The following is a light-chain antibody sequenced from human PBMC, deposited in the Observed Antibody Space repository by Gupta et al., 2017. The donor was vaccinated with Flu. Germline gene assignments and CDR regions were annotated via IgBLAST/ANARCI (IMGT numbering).Light chain of an antibody. Sequence: RAILSGSASQSIISNYLAGYQQKPGQAPRMLIYGASSRATGIPERFSGSGSGTDCTLTISRLEPEDVAVYYCQQYGTSPPKTFGQGTKLEIK. J-gene: IGKJ2*01. V-gene: IGKV3-20*01. CDR1: QSIISNY. CDR3: QQYGTSPPKT. CDR2: GAS.